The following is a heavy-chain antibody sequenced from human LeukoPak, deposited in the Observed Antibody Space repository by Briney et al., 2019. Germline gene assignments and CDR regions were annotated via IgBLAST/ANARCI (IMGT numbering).Heavy chain of an antibody. J-gene: IGHJ6*03. CDR3: ARGSTMVRGVTYYYYYYMDV. Sequence: PSETLSLTCAVYGGSFSGYYWSWIRQPPGKGLEWIGEINHSGSTNYNPSLKSRVTISVDTSKNQFSLKLSSVTAADTAVYYCARGSTMVRGVTYYYYYYMDVWGKGTTVTVS. D-gene: IGHD3-10*01. V-gene: IGHV4-34*01. CDR2: INHSGST. CDR1: GGSFSGYY.